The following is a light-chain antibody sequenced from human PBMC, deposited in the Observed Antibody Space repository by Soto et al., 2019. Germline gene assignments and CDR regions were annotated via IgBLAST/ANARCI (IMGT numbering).Light chain of an antibody. J-gene: IGKJ1*01. CDR2: WAS. V-gene: IGKV4-1*01. CDR1: QSVLFSAKNRNY. CDR3: LQHYSFPRT. Sequence: DIVMTQSPESLAVSLGERASINCKSSQSVLFSAKNRNYLSWYQQKSGQPPKLLVYWASTRESGVPDRFSGSCSGTNFTLTISGLQAEDVAYYFCLQHYSFPRTFGQGTKVEI.